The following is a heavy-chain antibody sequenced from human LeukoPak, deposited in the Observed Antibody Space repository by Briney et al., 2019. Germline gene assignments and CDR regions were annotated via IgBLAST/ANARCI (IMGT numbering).Heavy chain of an antibody. CDR1: GFTFSSYA. Sequence: PGRSLRLSCAASGFTFSSYAMHWVRRAPGKGLEWVAVISYDGSNKYYADSVKGRFTISRDNSKNTLYLQMNSLRAEDTAVYYCASSSSSWYQLDYWGQGTLVTVSS. J-gene: IGHJ4*02. CDR2: ISYDGSNK. V-gene: IGHV3-30-3*01. CDR3: ASSSSSWYQLDY. D-gene: IGHD6-13*01.